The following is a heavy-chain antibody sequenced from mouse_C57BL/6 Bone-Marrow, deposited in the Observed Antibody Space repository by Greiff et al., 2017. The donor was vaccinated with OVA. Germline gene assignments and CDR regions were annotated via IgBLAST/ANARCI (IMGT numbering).Heavy chain of an antibody. Sequence: VKLQQPGAELVKPGASVKLSCKASGYTFTSYWMHWVKQRPGQGLEWIGMIHPNSGSTNYNEKFKSKATLTVDKSSSTAYMQLSSLTSEGSAVYYCARPYDYDRDYYAMDYWGQGTAVTVSS. D-gene: IGHD2-4*01. CDR2: IHPNSGST. CDR1: GYTFTSYW. V-gene: IGHV1-64*01. J-gene: IGHJ4*01. CDR3: ARPYDYDRDYYAMDY.